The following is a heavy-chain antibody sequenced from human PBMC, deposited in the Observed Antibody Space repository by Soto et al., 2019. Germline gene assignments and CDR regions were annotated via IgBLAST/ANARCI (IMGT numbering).Heavy chain of an antibody. J-gene: IGHJ6*03. D-gene: IGHD2-15*01. CDR3: ARVGGYCSGGSCYWGYYYYYYMDV. Sequence: ASVKVSCKASGYTFTSYDINWVRQATGQGLEWMGWMNPNSGNTGYAQKFQGRVTMTRNTSISTAYMELSSLRSEDTAVYYCARVGGYCSGGSCYWGYYYYYYMDVWGKGTTVTVSS. V-gene: IGHV1-8*01. CDR2: MNPNSGNT. CDR1: GYTFTSYD.